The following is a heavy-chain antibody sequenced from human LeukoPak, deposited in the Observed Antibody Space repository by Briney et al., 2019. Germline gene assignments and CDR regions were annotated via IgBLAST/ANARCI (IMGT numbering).Heavy chain of an antibody. CDR2: ISYDGGNK. CDR1: GFTFSSYA. Sequence: GRSLRLSCAASGFTFSSYAMHWVRQAPGKGLEWVAVISYDGGNKYYADSVKGRFTISRDNSKNTLYLQMNSLRAEDTAVYYCARGLIVVVVAATDDAFDIWGQGTMVTVSS. V-gene: IGHV3-30-3*01. CDR3: ARGLIVVVVAATDDAFDI. J-gene: IGHJ3*02. D-gene: IGHD2-15*01.